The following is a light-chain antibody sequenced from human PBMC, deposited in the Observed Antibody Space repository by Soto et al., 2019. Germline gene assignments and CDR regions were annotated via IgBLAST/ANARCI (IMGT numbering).Light chain of an antibody. CDR1: QSVSSN. Sequence: EMVMTQSPATLSVSPGERATLSCRANQSVSSNLAWYQQKPGQAPRLLIYGASTRATGIPARFGGSGSGTEFTLTISSLQSEDFAVYYCHQYNNWPQTFGQGTKVEIK. CDR3: HQYNNWPQT. V-gene: IGKV3-15*01. CDR2: GAS. J-gene: IGKJ1*01.